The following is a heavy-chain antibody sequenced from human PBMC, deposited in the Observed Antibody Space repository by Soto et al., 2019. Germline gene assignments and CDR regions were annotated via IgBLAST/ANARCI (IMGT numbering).Heavy chain of an antibody. D-gene: IGHD2-15*01. J-gene: IGHJ4*02. Sequence: SETLSLTCTVSGGPISSTSYYWGWIRQPPGKGLEWIGSIYNSWNTYYGPSLKRRLTLCLDTSKKQFPLKLSSVTAADPAVYFCARFILRSHFDYWGRGTLDTVSS. CDR1: GGPISSTSYY. CDR3: ARFILRSHFDY. CDR2: IYNSWNT. V-gene: IGHV4-39*01.